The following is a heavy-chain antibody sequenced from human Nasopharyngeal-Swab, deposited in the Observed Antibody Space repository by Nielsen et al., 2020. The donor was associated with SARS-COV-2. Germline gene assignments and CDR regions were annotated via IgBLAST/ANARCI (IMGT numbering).Heavy chain of an antibody. V-gene: IGHV1-69*11. J-gene: IGHJ4*02. Sequence: SVKVSCKTSRGTLTTYSIAWVRKAPGQGLEWMGRIFPLDGSVDYAQRFQGRVTITADESTNTAHMELSSLRSEDTAMYYCARGIEYSSSSWFEYWGQGTLVTVSS. CDR1: RGTLTTYS. CDR3: ARGIEYSSSSWFEY. D-gene: IGHD6-6*01. CDR2: IFPLDGSV.